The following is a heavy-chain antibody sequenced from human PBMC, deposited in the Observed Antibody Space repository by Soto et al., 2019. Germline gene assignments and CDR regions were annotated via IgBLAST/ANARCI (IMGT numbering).Heavy chain of an antibody. J-gene: IGHJ6*02. D-gene: IGHD6-19*01. CDR1: GFTFSTYA. V-gene: IGHV3-23*01. CDR2: ISGSGDDT. Sequence: EVQLLESGGGLVQPGGSLRLSCAASGFTFSTYALSWVRQSPGTGLEWVSAISGSGDDTYYTHSVKGRFTICRDKSKNTLSLQMDSLRVEDTATYYCAKMDRYSSGWSYYAPEYYYYGMDVWGQGTTVTVSS. CDR3: AKMDRYSSGWSYYAPEYYYYGMDV.